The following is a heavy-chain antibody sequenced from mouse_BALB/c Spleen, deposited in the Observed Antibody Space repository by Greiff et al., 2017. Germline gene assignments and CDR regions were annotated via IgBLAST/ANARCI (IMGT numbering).Heavy chain of an antibody. Sequence: VQLQQSGPGLVAPSQSLSITCTVSGFSLTSYGVNWVRQPPGKGLEWLGVIWAGGSTNYNSALMSRLSISKDNSKSQVFLKMNSLQTDDTAMYYCARVYYEGAMDYWGQGTSVTVSS. V-gene: IGHV2-9*02. CDR1: GFSLTSYG. D-gene: IGHD2-4*01. J-gene: IGHJ4*01. CDR2: IWAGGST. CDR3: ARVYYEGAMDY.